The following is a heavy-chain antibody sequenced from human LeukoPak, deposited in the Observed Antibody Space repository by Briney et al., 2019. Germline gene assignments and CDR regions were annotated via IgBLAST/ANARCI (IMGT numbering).Heavy chain of an antibody. J-gene: IGHJ3*02. Sequence: GGSLRLSCAASGFTFSSYSMNWVRQAPGKGLEWVSSISSSSSYIYYADSVKGRFTISRDNAKNSLYLQMNSLRAEDTAVYYCARGDNSGSYPGAFDIWGQGTMDTVSS. CDR2: ISSSSSYI. V-gene: IGHV3-21*01. D-gene: IGHD1-26*01. CDR3: ARGDNSGSYPGAFDI. CDR1: GFTFSSYS.